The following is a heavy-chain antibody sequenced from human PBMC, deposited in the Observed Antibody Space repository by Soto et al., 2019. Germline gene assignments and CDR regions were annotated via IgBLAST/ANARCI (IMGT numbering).Heavy chain of an antibody. CDR1: GFTFSSYW. Sequence: EVQLVESGGGLVQPGGSLRLSCVASGFTFSSYWMSWVRQAPGKGLEWVANIKQDGSEKYYVDSVKGRFTISRDNAKNSLYLQMNSLRAEDTAVYYCARGVGKQLVVDYFDYWGQGTLVTLSS. V-gene: IGHV3-7*04. D-gene: IGHD6-6*01. CDR3: ARGVGKQLVVDYFDY. J-gene: IGHJ4*02. CDR2: IKQDGSEK.